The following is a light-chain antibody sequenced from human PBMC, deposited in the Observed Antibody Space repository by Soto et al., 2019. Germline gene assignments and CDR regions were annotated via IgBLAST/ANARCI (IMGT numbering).Light chain of an antibody. CDR1: QSVSSNY. CDR2: GAS. CDR3: EQYDSSPRT. V-gene: IGKV3-20*01. J-gene: IGKJ1*01. Sequence: SQSPGTRSSFPCGAGKLSCSASQSVSSNYFAWYQQKPGQAPRLLIYGASSRATGIPDRFSGSGSGTDFTLTISRLEPEDFAVYYCEQYDSSPRTFGQGTKVDIK.